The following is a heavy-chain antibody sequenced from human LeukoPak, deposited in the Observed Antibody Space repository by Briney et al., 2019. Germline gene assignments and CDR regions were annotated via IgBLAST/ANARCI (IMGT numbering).Heavy chain of an antibody. CDR2: LYSGGNT. Sequence: GGSLRLSCAASGFTFSSYGMHWVRQAPGKGLEWVSVLYSGGNTYYADSVKGRFTISRDNSKNTLYLQMNSLRAEDTAVYYCARITGYSSGWSIWGQGTLVTVSS. CDR3: ARITGYSSGWSI. V-gene: IGHV3-NL1*01. D-gene: IGHD6-19*01. J-gene: IGHJ4*02. CDR1: GFTFSSYG.